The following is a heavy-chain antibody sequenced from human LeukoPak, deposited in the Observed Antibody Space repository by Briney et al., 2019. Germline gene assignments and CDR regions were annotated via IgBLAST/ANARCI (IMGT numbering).Heavy chain of an antibody. CDR3: ARVDTVTTTLWFDP. CDR1: GYTFTSYG. D-gene: IGHD4-17*01. Sequence: GASVKVSCKASGYTFTSYGISWVRQAPGQGLEWMGWISAYNGNTNYAQKLQGRVTMTTDTSTSTAYMELSRLRSDDTAVYYCARVDTVTTTLWFDPWGQGTLVTVSS. V-gene: IGHV1-18*01. J-gene: IGHJ5*02. CDR2: ISAYNGNT.